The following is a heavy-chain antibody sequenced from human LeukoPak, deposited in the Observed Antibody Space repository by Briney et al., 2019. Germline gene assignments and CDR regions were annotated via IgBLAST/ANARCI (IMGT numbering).Heavy chain of an antibody. D-gene: IGHD3-10*01. Sequence: GGSLRLSCAASGFTFSTYWMSWVRQAPGKGLEWVANIKQNGSEKSYVDSVKGRFTISRDNARNSLYLQMNNLGVEDTAIYYCAKVVGIWIGEMFDAFDVWGHGTMVAVSS. J-gene: IGHJ3*01. CDR2: IKQNGSEK. V-gene: IGHV3-7*01. CDR1: GFTFSTYW. CDR3: AKVVGIWIGEMFDAFDV.